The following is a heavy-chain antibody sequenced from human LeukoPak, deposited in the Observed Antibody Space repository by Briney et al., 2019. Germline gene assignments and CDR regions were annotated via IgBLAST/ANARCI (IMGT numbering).Heavy chain of an antibody. V-gene: IGHV1-8*03. CDR1: GYTFTSYD. J-gene: IGHJ4*02. CDR2: MNPNSGNT. CDR3: AKGPARGTFGGVIVIPVAVDY. D-gene: IGHD3-16*02. Sequence: ASVKVSCKASGYTFTSYDINWVRQATGQGLEWMGWMNPNSGNTGYAQKFQGRVTITRNTSISTAYMELSSLRSEDTAVYYCAKGPARGTFGGVIVIPVAVDYWGQGTLVTVSS.